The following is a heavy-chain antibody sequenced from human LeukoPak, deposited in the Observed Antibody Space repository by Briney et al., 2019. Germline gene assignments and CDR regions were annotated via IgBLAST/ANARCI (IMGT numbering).Heavy chain of an antibody. Sequence: GGSLRLSCAASGFSFITYNMNWVRQAPGKGLEWVSSISSTSSYIYYADSVKGRFTISRDNAKNSLYLQMNSLRAEDTAVYYCARDVGGGSFDYWGQGTLVTVSS. J-gene: IGHJ4*02. V-gene: IGHV3-21*01. CDR1: GFSFITYN. D-gene: IGHD1-26*01. CDR3: ARDVGGGSFDY. CDR2: ISSTSSYI.